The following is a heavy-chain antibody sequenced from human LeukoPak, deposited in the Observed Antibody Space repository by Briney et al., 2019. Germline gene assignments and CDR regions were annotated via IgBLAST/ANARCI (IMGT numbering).Heavy chain of an antibody. CDR2: ITSSGSAI. CDR1: GFTFSDYY. J-gene: IGHJ4*02. V-gene: IGHV3-11*01. D-gene: IGHD3-22*01. CDR3: ARDYVSTGFTFDY. Sequence: GGSLRLSCAASGFTFSDYYTSWIRQAPGKGLEWISYITSSGSAIYYADSVKGRFTISRDNARNSLYLQMNNLRAEDTAVYYCARDYVSTGFTFDYWGQGTLVPVSS.